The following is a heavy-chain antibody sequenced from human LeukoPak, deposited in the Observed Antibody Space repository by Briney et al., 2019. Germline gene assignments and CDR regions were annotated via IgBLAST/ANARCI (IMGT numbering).Heavy chain of an antibody. CDR2: ISGSGGST. D-gene: IGHD2-21*02. J-gene: IGHJ4*02. Sequence: GGSLRLSCAASAFTFSNYGMNWVRQTPGKGLEWVSAISGSGGSTYYADSVKGRLTISRDNSKNTLYLQMNSLRPEDTAVYYCARGHNVVVTALNYWGQGTLVTVSS. V-gene: IGHV3-23*01. CDR1: AFTFSNYG. CDR3: ARGHNVVVTALNY.